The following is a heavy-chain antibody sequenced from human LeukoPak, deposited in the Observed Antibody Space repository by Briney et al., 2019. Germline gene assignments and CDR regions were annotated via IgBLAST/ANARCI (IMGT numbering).Heavy chain of an antibody. V-gene: IGHV3-9*01. J-gene: IGHJ6*02. CDR1: GFTFDGYA. Sequence: GRSLRLSCAASGFTFDGYAMHWVRQAPGKGLEWVSGISWNSDTIGYADSVRGRFTISRDNAKNSLYLEMNSLRAEDTALYYCAKVITSVNYYGMDVWGQGTTVTVSS. CDR2: ISWNSDTI. D-gene: IGHD4-17*01. CDR3: AKVITSVNYYGMDV.